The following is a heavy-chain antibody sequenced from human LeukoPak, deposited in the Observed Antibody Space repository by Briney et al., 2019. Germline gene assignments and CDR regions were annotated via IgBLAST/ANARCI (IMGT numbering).Heavy chain of an antibody. CDR1: GFTFSSYG. CDR3: AKGRSGWYEGLDY. D-gene: IGHD6-19*01. Sequence: GGSLRLSCAASGFTFSSYGMNWVRQAPGKGLEWVSVISHGGDSAWYADSVKGRFTISRDNSKSTLFLQMNSLRADDTAIYYCAKGRSGWYEGLDYWGQGILVTVSS. V-gene: IGHV3-23*01. CDR2: ISHGGDSA. J-gene: IGHJ4*02.